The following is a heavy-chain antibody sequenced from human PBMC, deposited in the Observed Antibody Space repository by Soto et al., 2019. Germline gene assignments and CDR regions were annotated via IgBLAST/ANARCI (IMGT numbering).Heavy chain of an antibody. CDR2: MNPNSGNT. CDR3: ARRRIRGPAATIWFDP. J-gene: IGHJ5*02. V-gene: IGHV1-8*01. Sequence: QVQLVQSGAEVKKPGASVKVSCKASGYTFNSYDINWVRQATGQGPEWMGWMNPNSGNTGYAQKFQGRVTMTRNTSISTAYMVLSSRRAEDTAVYYCARRRIRGPAATIWFDPWGQGTLVTVSS. CDR1: GYTFNSYD. D-gene: IGHD2-2*01.